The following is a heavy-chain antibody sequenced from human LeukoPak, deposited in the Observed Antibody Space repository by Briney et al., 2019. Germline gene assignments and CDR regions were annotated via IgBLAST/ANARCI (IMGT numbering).Heavy chain of an antibody. CDR1: GYSISSGYY. D-gene: IGHD3-22*01. CDR3: ARARDSSGYYSPFDY. J-gene: IGHJ4*02. CDR2: IYHSGST. Sequence: SETLSLTCTVSGYSISSGYYWGWIRQPPGKGLEWIGSIYHSGSTYYNPSLKSRVTISVDTSKNQFSLKLSSVTAADTAVYYCARARDSSGYYSPFDYWGQGTLVTVSS. V-gene: IGHV4-38-2*02.